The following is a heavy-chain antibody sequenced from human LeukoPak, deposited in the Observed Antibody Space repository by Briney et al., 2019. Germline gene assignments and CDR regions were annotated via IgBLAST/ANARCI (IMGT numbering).Heavy chain of an antibody. CDR1: GLTVSSNY. Sequence: GGSLRLSCAASGLTVSSNYMYWVRQAPGKGLEWVSVIYSGGSTYYADSVRDRFTISRDNSKNTLYLHMNSLRAEDTAVYYCATTSSRSGSYLPGYWGQGSLVTVSS. CDR3: ATTSSRSGSYLPGY. J-gene: IGHJ4*02. V-gene: IGHV3-66*01. D-gene: IGHD1-26*01. CDR2: IYSGGST.